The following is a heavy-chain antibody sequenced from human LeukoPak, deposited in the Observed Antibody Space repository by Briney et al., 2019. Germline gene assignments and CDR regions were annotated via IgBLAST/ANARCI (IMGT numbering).Heavy chain of an antibody. V-gene: IGHV1-18*01. J-gene: IGHJ4*02. CDR2: ISAYNGNT. Sequence: GASVKVSCKASGYTFSTYGISWVRQAPGQGLEWMGWISAYNGNTNYAQKLQGRVTMTTDTSTSTAYMELRSLRSDDTAVYYCARDLSYDSSGYGAYWGQGTLVTVSS. CDR1: GYTFSTYG. D-gene: IGHD3-22*01. CDR3: ARDLSYDSSGYGAY.